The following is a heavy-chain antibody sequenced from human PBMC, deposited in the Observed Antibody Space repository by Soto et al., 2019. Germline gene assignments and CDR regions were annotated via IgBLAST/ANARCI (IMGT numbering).Heavy chain of an antibody. Sequence: PSETLSLTCTVSGGSISSSSYYWGWIRQPPGKGLEWIGSIYYSGSTYYNPSLKSRVTISVDTSKNQFSLKLSSVTAADTAVYYCASLKGEFDYWGQGTLVTVSS. D-gene: IGHD3-16*01. CDR1: GGSISSSSYY. CDR3: ASLKGEFDY. V-gene: IGHV4-39*01. J-gene: IGHJ4*02. CDR2: IYYSGST.